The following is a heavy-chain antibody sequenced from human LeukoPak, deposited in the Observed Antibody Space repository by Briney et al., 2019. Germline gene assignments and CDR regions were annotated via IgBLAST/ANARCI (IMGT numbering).Heavy chain of an antibody. CDR3: ARVDDDFWSGYYSLTPGDY. Sequence: SVKVSCKASGGTFSSYAVSWVRQAPGQGLEWMGGIIPIFGTANYAQKSQGRVTITADKSTSTAYMELSSLRSEDTAVYYCARVDDDFWSGYYSLTPGDYWGQGTLVTVSS. J-gene: IGHJ4*02. V-gene: IGHV1-69*06. D-gene: IGHD3-3*01. CDR1: GGTFSSYA. CDR2: IIPIFGTA.